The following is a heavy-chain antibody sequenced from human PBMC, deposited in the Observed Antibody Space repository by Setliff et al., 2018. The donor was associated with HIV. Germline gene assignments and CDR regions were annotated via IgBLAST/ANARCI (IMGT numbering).Heavy chain of an antibody. CDR3: ARGTDNGDAFQI. V-gene: IGHV4-39*07. CDR1: GAFISSGTFY. J-gene: IGHJ3*02. D-gene: IGHD2-8*01. CDR2: VYYSGST. Sequence: SETLSLTCTVSGAFISSGTFYWGWIRQPTGKGLEWLGSVYYSGSTQYNPSFKSRVTISTDTFKTRFSLKVTSVTAAATAVYYCARGTDNGDAFQIWGQGTRFTVAS.